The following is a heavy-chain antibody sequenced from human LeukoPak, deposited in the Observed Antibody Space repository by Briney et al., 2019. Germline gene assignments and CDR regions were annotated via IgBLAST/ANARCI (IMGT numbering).Heavy chain of an antibody. CDR1: GYTFTGYY. J-gene: IGHJ4*02. CDR2: ITTYNGNT. V-gene: IGHV1-18*04. Sequence: ASVKVSCEASGYTFTGYYMHWVRQAPGQGLEWMGWITTYNGNTNYAQKLQGRVTMTTDTSTSTAYMDLRGLRSDDTAVYYCARGYDYGDYVGDFDYWGQGTLVTVSS. CDR3: ARGYDYGDYVGDFDY. D-gene: IGHD4-17*01.